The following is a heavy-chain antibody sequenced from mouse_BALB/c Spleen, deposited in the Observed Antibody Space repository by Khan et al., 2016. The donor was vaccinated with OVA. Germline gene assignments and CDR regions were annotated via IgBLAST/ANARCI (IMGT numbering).Heavy chain of an antibody. CDR3: ASGRLLIRYRNYFDY. D-gene: IGHD1-1*01. V-gene: IGHV3-2*02. CDR2: ISYSGST. J-gene: IGHJ2*01. Sequence: EVQLQESGPGLLKPSQSLSLTCTVTGYSITSDYARNWIRQFPGNNLEWMAYISYSGSTSYNPSLRSRISISRDTSKNQFFLPLNSVTTEDTATYYWASGRLLIRYRNYFDYWGQGTTLTVSS. CDR1: GYSITSDYA.